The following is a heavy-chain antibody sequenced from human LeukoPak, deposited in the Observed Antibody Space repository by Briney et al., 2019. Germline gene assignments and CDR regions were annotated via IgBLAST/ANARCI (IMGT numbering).Heavy chain of an antibody. CDR2: IYYSGST. CDR3: ARDNGRSYYDCSGYYPLFDY. Sequence: PSETLSLTCTVSGGSISSGGYYWSWIRQHPGKGLEWIGYIYYSGSTYYNPSLKSRLTISVDTSKNQFSLKLSSVTAADTAVYYCARDNGRSYYDCSGYYPLFDYWGQGTLVTVSS. J-gene: IGHJ4*02. V-gene: IGHV4-31*03. CDR1: GGSISSGGYY. D-gene: IGHD3-22*01.